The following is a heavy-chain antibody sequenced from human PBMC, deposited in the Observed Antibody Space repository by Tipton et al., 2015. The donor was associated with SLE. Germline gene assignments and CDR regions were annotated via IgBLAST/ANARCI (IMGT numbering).Heavy chain of an antibody. CDR2: IYSGGSST. CDR1: GFTFSSYA. CDR3: ARGDSLTYYDFWSGLED. D-gene: IGHD3-3*01. Sequence: SLRLSCAASGFTFSSYAMSWVRQAPGKGLEWVSVIYSGGSSTYYADSVKGRFTSSRDNSKNTLYLQMNSLRAEDTAVYYCARGDSLTYYDFWSGLEDWGQGTLVTVSS. J-gene: IGHJ4*02. V-gene: IGHV3-23*03.